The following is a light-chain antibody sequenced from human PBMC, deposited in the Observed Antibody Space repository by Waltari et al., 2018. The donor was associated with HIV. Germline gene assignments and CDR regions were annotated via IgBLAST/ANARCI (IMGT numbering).Light chain of an antibody. J-gene: IGKJ4*01. CDR1: QGISNY. Sequence: DIQMTQSPSSLSASVGDRVTITCRASQGISNYLAWYQQKPGKAPKLLIYASSTLQSGVPSRFSGSRSGTEFILTISSLQPEDVATYYCQKYNTALTFGGGTRVEIK. CDR2: ASS. V-gene: IGKV1-27*01. CDR3: QKYNTALT.